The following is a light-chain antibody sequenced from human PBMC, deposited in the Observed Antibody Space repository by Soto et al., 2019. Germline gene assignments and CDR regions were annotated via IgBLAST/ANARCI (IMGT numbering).Light chain of an antibody. CDR2: ENN. CDR3: GTWDSSLSAVV. CDR1: SSNIGNNY. Sequence: QSVLTQPPSVSAAPGQKVTISCSGSSSNIGNNYVSCYQHLPGTAPKLLIYENNKRPSGIPDRFSGSKSGTSATLGITGLQTGDEADYYCGTWDSSLSAVVFGGGTKLTVL. J-gene: IGLJ2*01. V-gene: IGLV1-51*02.